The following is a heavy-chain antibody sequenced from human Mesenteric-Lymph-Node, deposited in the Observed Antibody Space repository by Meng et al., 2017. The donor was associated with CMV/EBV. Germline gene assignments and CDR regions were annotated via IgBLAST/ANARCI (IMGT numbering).Heavy chain of an antibody. D-gene: IGHD7-27*01. J-gene: IGHJ3*02. CDR1: GDTFTGYY. CDR3: AKEALTGAAFDI. Sequence: ASVKVSCKASGDTFTGYYMHWVRQAPGQGLEWMGWINCHSGVTNYPQKFQGRVTMTSDTSISTAYMELNRLRSDDSAVYYCAKEALTGAAFDIWGQGTMVTVSS. CDR2: INCHSGVT. V-gene: IGHV1-2*02.